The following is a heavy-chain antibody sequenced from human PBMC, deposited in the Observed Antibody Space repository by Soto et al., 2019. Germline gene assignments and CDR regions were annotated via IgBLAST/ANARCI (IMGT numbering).Heavy chain of an antibody. CDR2: IYYSGTI. V-gene: IGHV4-59*03. J-gene: IGHJ3*01. D-gene: IGHD6-19*01. Sequence: PSETLSLTCTVSGDSITSSDCTWIRQTPWQGLEWIGYIYYSGTINYNPSLESRVTISIDTSKNQFSLRLSSVTAADTAVYFCAKSVVTQWMVHDALDVFGQRTTVTVSS. CDR1: GDSITSSD. CDR3: AKSVVTQWMVHDALDV.